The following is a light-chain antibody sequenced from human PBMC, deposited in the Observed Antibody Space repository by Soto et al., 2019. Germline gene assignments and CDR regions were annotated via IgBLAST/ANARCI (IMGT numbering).Light chain of an antibody. Sequence: QSVRTQPPSASGSPGQSVTISCTGTSSDVGGYNYVSWYQQHPGKAPKLMIYEVSKRPSGVPDRFSGSKSGNTASLTVSGLQAEDEADYYCSSYAGSNIYVFGTGTKVTVL. J-gene: IGLJ1*01. CDR3: SSYAGSNIYV. V-gene: IGLV2-8*01. CDR1: SSDVGGYNY. CDR2: EVS.